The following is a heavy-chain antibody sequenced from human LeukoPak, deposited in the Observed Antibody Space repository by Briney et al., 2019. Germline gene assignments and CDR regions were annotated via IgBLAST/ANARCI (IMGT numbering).Heavy chain of an antibody. J-gene: IGHJ6*03. V-gene: IGHV4-34*01. Sequence: SETLSLTCAIYSESFSGYFWSWIRQPPGKGLEWIGEINYSGSTYYNPSLKSRVTISVDTSKNQFSLKLSSVTAADTAVYYCARVTVVTFYYYYYMDVWGKGTTVTVSS. CDR1: SESFSGYF. D-gene: IGHD4-23*01. CDR2: INYSGST. CDR3: ARVTVVTFYYYYYMDV.